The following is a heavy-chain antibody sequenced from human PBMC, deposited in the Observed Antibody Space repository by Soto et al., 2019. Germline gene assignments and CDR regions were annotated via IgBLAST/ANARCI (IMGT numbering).Heavy chain of an antibody. CDR3: ASLVTYYDILTGYFPGRATRFDY. Sequence: PSETLSLTCTVSGDSVGSDGYYWTWIRQQPGKGLEWIGDIYYSGSTSYHPSLKGRVTISVDTSKNHFSLKLNSVTAADTAVYYCASLVTYYDILTGYFPGRATRFDYWGQGTLVTVSS. CDR2: IYYSGST. D-gene: IGHD3-9*01. CDR1: GDSVGSDGYY. J-gene: IGHJ4*02. V-gene: IGHV4-39*02.